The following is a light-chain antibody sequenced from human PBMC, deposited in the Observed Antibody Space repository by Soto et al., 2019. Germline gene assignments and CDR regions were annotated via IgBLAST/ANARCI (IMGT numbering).Light chain of an antibody. CDR3: QQLNSYPLT. Sequence: DIQFTQSPSFLSASVGDRVTITCRASQGISSYLAWYQQKPGKAPKLLMYAASTLQSGVPPRFSGSGSGTEFTLTISSXQPEDFATYYCQQLNSYPLTFGGGTKVDIK. CDR1: QGISSY. CDR2: AAS. V-gene: IGKV1-9*01. J-gene: IGKJ4*01.